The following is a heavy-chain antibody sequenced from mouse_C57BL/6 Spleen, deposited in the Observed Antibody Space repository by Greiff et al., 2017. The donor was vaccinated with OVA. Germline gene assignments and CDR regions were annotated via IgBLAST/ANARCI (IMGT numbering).Heavy chain of an antibody. CDR3: TRWDDSYPFDY. J-gene: IGHJ2*01. V-gene: IGHV1-15*01. CDR2: IDPETGGT. CDR1: GYTFTDYE. D-gene: IGHD2-3*01. Sequence: QVHVKQSGAELVRPGASVTLSCKASGYTFTDYEMHWVKQTPVHGLEWIGAIDPETGGTAYNQKFKGKAILTADKSSSTAYMELRSLTSEDSAVYYCTRWDDSYPFDYWGQGTTLTVSS.